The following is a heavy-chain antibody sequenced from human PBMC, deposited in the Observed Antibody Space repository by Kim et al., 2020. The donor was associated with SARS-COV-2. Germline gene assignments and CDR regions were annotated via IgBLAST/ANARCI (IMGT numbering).Heavy chain of an antibody. CDR3: ASVLIYCSSTSCQDDIDY. CDR1: GFTFSSYA. Sequence: GGSLRLSCAASGFTFSSYAMHWVRQAPGKGLEWVAVISYDGSNKYYADSVKGRFTISRDNSKNTLYLQMNSLSAEDTAVYYCASVLIYCSSTSCQDDIDYWGQGTLVTGAS. CDR2: ISYDGSNK. J-gene: IGHJ4*02. V-gene: IGHV3-30-3*01. D-gene: IGHD2-2*01.